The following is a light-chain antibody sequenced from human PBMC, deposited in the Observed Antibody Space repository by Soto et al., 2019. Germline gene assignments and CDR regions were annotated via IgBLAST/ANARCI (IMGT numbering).Light chain of an antibody. CDR2: DVS. Sequence: QSALTQRASVSGSPGQSITISCTGTSSDVGGNKYVSWYQQYPGKAPKLMICDVSNRPSGVSNRFSGSKSGNTASLTISGLQAEDEADYYCSAFTGTSYVFGTGTKVTVL. J-gene: IGLJ1*01. CDR3: SAFTGTSYV. CDR1: SSDVGGNKY. V-gene: IGLV2-14*03.